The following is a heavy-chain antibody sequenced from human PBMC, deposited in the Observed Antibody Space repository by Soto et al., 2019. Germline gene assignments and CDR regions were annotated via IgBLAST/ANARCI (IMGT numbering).Heavy chain of an antibody. CDR3: ASEGSESYSFDH. CDR2: IYYSGST. J-gene: IGHJ4*02. Sequence: PSDTLSLTCTVSGGSISSSSYYWGWIRQPPGKGLEWIGSIYYSGSTYYNPSLKSRVTISLDTSKNQFSLNLSSVTAADTAVYYCASEGSESYSFDHWGQGALVTVSS. V-gene: IGHV4-39*07. CDR1: GGSISSSSYY. D-gene: IGHD3-10*01.